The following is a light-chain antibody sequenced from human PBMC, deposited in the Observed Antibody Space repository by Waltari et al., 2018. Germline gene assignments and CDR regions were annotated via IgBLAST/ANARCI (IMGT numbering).Light chain of an antibody. V-gene: IGLV2-8*01. CDR2: EVS. CDR1: SIDVGSYDF. J-gene: IGLJ1*01. Sequence: QSALTQPPSASGSPGQSVTIPCTGTSIDVGSYDFVSWYQHHPGEAPKLIIYEVSQRPSGVPHRFSGSTSGNTASLTVSGLQAEDEADYYCSSYAGSVYVFGTGTKVTVL. CDR3: SSYAGSVYV.